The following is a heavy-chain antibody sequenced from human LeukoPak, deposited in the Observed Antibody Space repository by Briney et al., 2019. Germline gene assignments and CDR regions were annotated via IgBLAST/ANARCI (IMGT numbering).Heavy chain of an antibody. Sequence: SETLSLTCTVSGGSISSYYWSWIRQPPGKGLEWIGYIYYSGSTNYNPSLKSRVTISVDTSKNQFSLKLSSVTAADTAVYYCARLGATTGVLDYWGQGTLVTVSS. V-gene: IGHV4-59*08. J-gene: IGHJ4*02. CDR3: ARLGATTGVLDY. CDR1: GGSISSYY. D-gene: IGHD5-12*01. CDR2: IYYSGST.